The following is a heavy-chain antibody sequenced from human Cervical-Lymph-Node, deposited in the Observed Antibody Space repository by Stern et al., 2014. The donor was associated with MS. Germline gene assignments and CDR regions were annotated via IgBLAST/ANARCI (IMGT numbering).Heavy chain of an antibody. CDR2: INPSDGST. CDR3: ARDRGRYFDFDI. CDR1: GYAFTSYY. J-gene: IGHJ3*02. Sequence: QVQLVQSGAEVKKPGASVKVSCKASGYAFTSYYMYWVRQAPGQGLEWMGVINPSDGSTTYAQKFQGRVTMTRDTSTKTFYMELSSLTSEDTAVYYCARDRGRYFDFDIWGQGTMVTVSS. D-gene: IGHD1-26*01. V-gene: IGHV1-46*01.